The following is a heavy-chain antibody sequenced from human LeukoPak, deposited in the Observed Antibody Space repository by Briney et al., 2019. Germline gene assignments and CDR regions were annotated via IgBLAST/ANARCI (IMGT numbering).Heavy chain of an antibody. J-gene: IGHJ4*02. V-gene: IGHV3-30*18. CDR1: GFTFSSYG. D-gene: IGHD5-24*01. CDR3: AKILDGYNEDY. Sequence: GRSLRLSCAASGFTFSSYGMHWVRQAPGKGLEWVAVISYDGSNKYYADSAKGRFTISRDNSKNTLYLQMNSLRAEDTAVYYCAKILDGYNEDYWGQGTLVTVSS. CDR2: ISYDGSNK.